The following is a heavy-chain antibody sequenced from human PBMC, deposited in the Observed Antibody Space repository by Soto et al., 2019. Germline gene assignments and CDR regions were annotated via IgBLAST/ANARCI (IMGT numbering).Heavy chain of an antibody. CDR3: AKVRDSAASGHFDY. V-gene: IGHV3-23*01. CDR2: ISGSGGTT. D-gene: IGHD6-13*01. CDR1: GFTFSSYA. J-gene: IGHJ4*02. Sequence: PGGSLRLSCGASGFTFSSYAMAWGRQVPGKGLEWVSVISGSGGTTYYADSVKGRFTISRDNSKNTLYVQMNSLRVEDTALYFCAKVRDSAASGHFDYWGRATLGTVS.